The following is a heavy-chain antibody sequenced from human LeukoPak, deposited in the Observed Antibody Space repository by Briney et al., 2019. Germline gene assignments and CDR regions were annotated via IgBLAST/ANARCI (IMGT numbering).Heavy chain of an antibody. Sequence: GGSLRLSCAASGFTFSSYDMHWVRHATGKGLEWVSAIGTAGDTYYPGSAKGRFTISRENAKNSLYLQMNSLRAGDTAVYYCARGQRGSYDYWGQATLVTVSS. J-gene: IGHJ4*02. V-gene: IGHV3-13*01. CDR2: IGTAGDT. CDR1: GFTFSSYD. D-gene: IGHD1-26*01. CDR3: ARGQRGSYDY.